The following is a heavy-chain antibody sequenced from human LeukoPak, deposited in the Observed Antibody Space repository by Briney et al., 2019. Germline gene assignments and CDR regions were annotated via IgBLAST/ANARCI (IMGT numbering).Heavy chain of an antibody. D-gene: IGHD6-19*01. CDR3: AKDIAVAGMTFWYFDR. CDR1: GFTFDDYA. Sequence: GGSLRLSCAASGFTFDDYAMHWDRQAPGKGLEGVSGISWNSGSIGYADSVKGRFTISTDNAKNSLYLQMNSLRAEDTALYYCAKDIAVAGMTFWYFDRWGRGTLVTVSS. J-gene: IGHJ2*01. V-gene: IGHV3-9*01. CDR2: ISWNSGSI.